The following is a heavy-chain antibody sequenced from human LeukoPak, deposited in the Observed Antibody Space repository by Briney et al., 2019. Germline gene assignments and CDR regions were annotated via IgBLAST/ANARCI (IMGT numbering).Heavy chain of an antibody. CDR2: IYYSGST. Sequence: SETLSLTCTVSGGSISSYYWSWIRQPPGKGLEWIGYIYYSGSTNYNPSLKSRVTISVDTSKNQFSLKLSSVTAADTAVYYCARDPPWDYGGASYYFDYWGQGTLVTVSS. D-gene: IGHD4-23*01. CDR1: GGSISSYY. J-gene: IGHJ4*02. CDR3: ARDPPWDYGGASYYFDY. V-gene: IGHV4-59*12.